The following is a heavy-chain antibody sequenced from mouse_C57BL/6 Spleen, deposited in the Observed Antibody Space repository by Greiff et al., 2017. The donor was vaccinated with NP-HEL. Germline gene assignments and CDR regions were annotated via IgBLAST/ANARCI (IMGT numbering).Heavy chain of an antibody. CDR3: AREGLYDGYYSFDY. J-gene: IGHJ2*01. D-gene: IGHD2-3*01. Sequence: VQLQESGPELVKPGASVKISCKASGYSFTSYYIHWVKQRPGQGLEWIGWIYPGSGNTKYNEKFKGKATLTADTSSSTAYMQLSSLTSEDSAVYYCAREGLYDGYYSFDYWGQGTTLTVSS. V-gene: IGHV1-66*01. CDR1: GYSFTSYY. CDR2: IYPGSGNT.